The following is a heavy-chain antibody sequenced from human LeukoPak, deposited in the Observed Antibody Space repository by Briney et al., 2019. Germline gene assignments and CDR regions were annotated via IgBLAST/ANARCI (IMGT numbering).Heavy chain of an antibody. CDR2: IYYSGST. CDR3: ARQLGRIGRTWFDP. V-gene: IGHV4-39*01. Sequence: SETLSLTCTVSGGSISSSSYYWGWIRQPPGKGLEWIGSIYYSGSTYYNPSLKSRVTISVDTSKNEISVKLSSVAAADTAVYYCARQLGRIGRTWFDPWGQGTLVTVSS. J-gene: IGHJ5*02. CDR1: GGSISSSSYY. D-gene: IGHD2-15*01.